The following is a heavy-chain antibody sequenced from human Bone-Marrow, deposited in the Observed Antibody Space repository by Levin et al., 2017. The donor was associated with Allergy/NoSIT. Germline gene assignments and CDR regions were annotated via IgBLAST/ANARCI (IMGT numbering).Heavy chain of an antibody. V-gene: IGHV3-21*01. J-gene: IGHJ4*02. CDR3: ARESGWYGGVDY. CDR1: GFTFSSYS. Sequence: PGESLKISCAASGFTFSSYSMNWVRQAPGKGLEWVSSISSSTNYIYYADSVKGRFTISRDNAKNSLYLQMNSLRAEDTAVYYCARESGWYGGVDYWGQGTLVTVSS. CDR2: ISSSTNYI. D-gene: IGHD6-19*01.